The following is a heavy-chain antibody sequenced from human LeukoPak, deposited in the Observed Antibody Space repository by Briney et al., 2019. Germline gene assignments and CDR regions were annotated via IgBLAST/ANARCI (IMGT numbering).Heavy chain of an antibody. Sequence: PGGSLRLSCAASGFTFSNAWMSWVRQAPGKGLEWGGRIKSKTDGGTTDYAAPVKGRFTISRDDSKNTLYLQMNSLKTEDTAVYYCTTRHYGSGSYRGFDPWGQGTLVTVSS. CDR2: IKSKTDGGTT. J-gene: IGHJ5*02. CDR1: GFTFSNAW. CDR3: TTRHYGSGSYRGFDP. D-gene: IGHD3-10*01. V-gene: IGHV3-15*01.